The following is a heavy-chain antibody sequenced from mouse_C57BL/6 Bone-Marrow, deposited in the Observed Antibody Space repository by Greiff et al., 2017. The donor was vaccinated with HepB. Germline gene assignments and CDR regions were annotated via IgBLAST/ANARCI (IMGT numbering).Heavy chain of an antibody. CDR2: LYPENGDT. V-gene: IGHV14-4*01. Sequence: EVQLQESGAELVRPGASVKLSCTASGFNIKDDYMHWVKQRPEQGLEWIGWLYPENGDTEYASKFQGKATITADTSSNTAYLQLSSLTSEDTAVYYCTTDYSNYWGQGTTLTVSS. D-gene: IGHD2-5*01. CDR1: GFNIKDDY. CDR3: TTDYSNY. J-gene: IGHJ2*01.